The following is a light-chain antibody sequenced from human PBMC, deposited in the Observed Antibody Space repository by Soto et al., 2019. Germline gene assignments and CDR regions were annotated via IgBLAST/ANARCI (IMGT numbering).Light chain of an antibody. J-gene: IGKJ1*01. V-gene: IGKV3-20*01. CDR1: QIVSSDY. CDR2: GAS. Sequence: EIVLMQSPGTLSLSAGERATLSCRASQIVSSDYVAWYQQKPGQAPRLLIYGASSRATGIPDRFSGSGSGTDFTLTISRLEPEDFAVFYCQQYGGLPRTFGQGTKVEIK. CDR3: QQYGGLPRT.